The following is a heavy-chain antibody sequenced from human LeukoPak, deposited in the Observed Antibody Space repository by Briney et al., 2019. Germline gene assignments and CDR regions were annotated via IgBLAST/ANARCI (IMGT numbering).Heavy chain of an antibody. J-gene: IGHJ4*02. Sequence: GGSLRLSCAASGFTFSSYAMSWVRQAPGKGLEWVSAVSGSGGSTYYADSVKGRFTISRDNSKNTLYLQMNSLRAEDTAVYYCAKLVASAGTFDYWGQGTLVTVSS. CDR3: AKLVASAGTFDY. D-gene: IGHD6-13*01. CDR1: GFTFSSYA. CDR2: VSGSGGST. V-gene: IGHV3-23*01.